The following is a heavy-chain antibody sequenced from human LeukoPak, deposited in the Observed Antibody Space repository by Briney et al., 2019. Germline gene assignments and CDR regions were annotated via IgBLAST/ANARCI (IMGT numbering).Heavy chain of an antibody. D-gene: IGHD1-14*01. CDR2: IIPMFGAV. CDR1: GGTFSSYV. CDR3: ARGPPLTFDHTPEGYYHYYMDV. Sequence: SVKVSCKASGGTFSSYVISWVRQAPGQGLQWMGGIIPMFGAVNYAQAFQGRVSLTADESTSTVYMELSGLRYDDTAVYYCARGPPLTFDHTPEGYYHYYMDVWGEGTTVTISS. J-gene: IGHJ6*03. V-gene: IGHV1-69*13.